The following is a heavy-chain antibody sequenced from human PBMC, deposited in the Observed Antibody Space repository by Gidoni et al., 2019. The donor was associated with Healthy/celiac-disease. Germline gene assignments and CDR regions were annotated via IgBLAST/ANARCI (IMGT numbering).Heavy chain of an antibody. CDR2: IIPIFGTA. D-gene: IGHD1-26*01. Sequence: QVQLVQSGAEVKKPGSSVKVSCKASAGTFSSYASSWVRQAPVQGLEWMGGIIPIFGTATYAQKFQGRVTITADESTSTAYMELSSLRSEDTAVYYCARIGGSYRDFDYWGQGTLVTVSS. V-gene: IGHV1-69*01. CDR1: AGTFSSYA. J-gene: IGHJ4*02. CDR3: ARIGGSYRDFDY.